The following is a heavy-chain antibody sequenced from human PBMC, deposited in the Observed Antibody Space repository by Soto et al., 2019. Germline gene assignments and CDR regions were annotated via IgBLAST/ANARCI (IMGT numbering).Heavy chain of an antibody. V-gene: IGHV3-23*01. Sequence: EVQLLESGGGLVQPGGSLRLSCAASGFTFSSYGMSWVRQAPGKGLEWVSAISSSGGSAYYAASVKGRFTISRDNSKNSLYLQMNSLRAEDTAVYYCARGATSPSYWGQGTRVTVSS. J-gene: IGHJ4*02. CDR1: GFTFSSYG. CDR2: ISSSGGSA. CDR3: ARGATSPSY.